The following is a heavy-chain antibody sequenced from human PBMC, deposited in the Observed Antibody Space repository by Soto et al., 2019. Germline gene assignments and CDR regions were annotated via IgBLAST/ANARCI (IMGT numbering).Heavy chain of an antibody. J-gene: IGHJ4*02. D-gene: IGHD4-17*01. CDR1: GFTFSYYS. CDR3: AKDFTPDGYWDFDY. Sequence: GGSLRLSCAASGFTFSYYSMNWVRQAPEKGLEWVSSISSSSSYIYYADSVKGRFTISRDNSKNTLYLQMNNLRAEDTAVYYCAKDFTPDGYWDFDYWGQGTLVTVSS. CDR2: ISSSSSYI. V-gene: IGHV3-21*04.